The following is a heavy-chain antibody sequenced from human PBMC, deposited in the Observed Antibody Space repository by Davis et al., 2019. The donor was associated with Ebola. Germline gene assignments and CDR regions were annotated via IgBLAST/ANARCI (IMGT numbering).Heavy chain of an antibody. CDR2: IIPILGIA. V-gene: IGHV1-69*04. J-gene: IGHJ4*02. CDR1: GYTFTSYG. Sequence: SVKVSCKASGYTFTSYGISWVRQAPGQGLEWMGRIIPILGIANYAQKFQGRVTITADKSTSTAYMELSSLRSEDTAVYYCARGTIFRVVTAYYFDYWGQGTLVTVSS. D-gene: IGHD3-3*01. CDR3: ARGTIFRVVTAYYFDY.